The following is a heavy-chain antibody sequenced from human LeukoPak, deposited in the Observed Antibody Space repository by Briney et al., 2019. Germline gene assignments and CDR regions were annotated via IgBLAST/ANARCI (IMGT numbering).Heavy chain of an antibody. V-gene: IGHV4-30-4*01. J-gene: IGHJ6*02. CDR1: GGSITSGGYY. D-gene: IGHD3-10*01. CDR2: LYYSGST. CDR3: ARVTPPTMVRGVQYGMDV. Sequence: SETLSLTCTVSGGSITSGGYYWSWIRQPPGKGLEWIGYLYYSGSTYYNPSLKSRVTISVDTSKNQFSLKLSSVTAADTAVYYCARVTPPTMVRGVQYGMDVWGQGTTVTVSS.